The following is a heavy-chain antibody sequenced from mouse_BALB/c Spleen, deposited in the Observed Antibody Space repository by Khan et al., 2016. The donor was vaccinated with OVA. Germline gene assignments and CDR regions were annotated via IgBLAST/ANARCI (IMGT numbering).Heavy chain of an antibody. V-gene: IGHV3-2*02. D-gene: IGHD1-1*01. CDR1: GYSITSGYA. CDR3: ARKNYYGYAMDY. J-gene: IGHJ4*01. CDR2: ISYSGST. Sequence: EVQLVESGPGLVKPSQSLSLTCTVTGYSITSGYAWNWIWQFPGNKLEWMGYISYSGSTSYNPSLRSRISITRDTSKNQFFLQLNSVTTEDTATYYCARKNYYGYAMDYWGQGTSVTVSS.